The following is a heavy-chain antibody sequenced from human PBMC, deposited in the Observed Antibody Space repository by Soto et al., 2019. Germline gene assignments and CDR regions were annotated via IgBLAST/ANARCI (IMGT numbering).Heavy chain of an antibody. J-gene: IGHJ5*02. D-gene: IGHD3-10*01. CDR3: ARDPSLYGSGYRNWFDP. Sequence: SVKVSCKASGGTFSSYAISWVRQAPGQGLEWMGGIIPIFGTANYAQKFQGRATITADESTSTAYMELSSLRSEDTAVYYCARDPSLYGSGYRNWFDPWDQGTLVTVSS. CDR2: IIPIFGTA. V-gene: IGHV1-69*13. CDR1: GGTFSSYA.